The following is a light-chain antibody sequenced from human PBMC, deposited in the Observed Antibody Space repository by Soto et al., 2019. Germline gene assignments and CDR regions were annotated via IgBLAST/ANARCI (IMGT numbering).Light chain of an antibody. J-gene: IGLJ2*01. Sequence: AVVTQEPSLTVSPGGTVTLTCGSNTGAVTSAHYPYWFQQKPGQAPRTLIYDTNNKHSWTPARFSGSLLGVKAALTLSGAQPEDEADYYCLLSYSGAYVVFGGGTKLTVL. CDR2: DTN. CDR1: TGAVTSAHY. V-gene: IGLV7-46*01. CDR3: LLSYSGAYVV.